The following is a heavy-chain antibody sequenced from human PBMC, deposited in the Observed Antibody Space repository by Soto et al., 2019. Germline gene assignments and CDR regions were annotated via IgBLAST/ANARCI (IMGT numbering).Heavy chain of an antibody. CDR1: GFTLRNSG. D-gene: IGHD3-9*01. V-gene: IGHV3-15*07. Sequence: GGSLRLSCAASGFTLRNSGMNWVRQAPGKGLEWVGRIKSKTDGGTKDYAAPVKGRFTISRDDSKNTLYLQMNSLKTEDTAVYYCTTDSAYYDILTGYSYFDYWGQGTLVTVSS. CDR2: IKSKTDGGTK. J-gene: IGHJ4*02. CDR3: TTDSAYYDILTGYSYFDY.